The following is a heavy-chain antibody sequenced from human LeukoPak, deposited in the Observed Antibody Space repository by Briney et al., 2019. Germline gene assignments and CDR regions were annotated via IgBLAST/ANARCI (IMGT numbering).Heavy chain of an antibody. Sequence: PGGSLRLSCAASGLTFSSYAMSWVRQAPGKGLELVSAISGSGGSTYYADSVKGRFTISRDNSKNTLYLQMNSLRAEDTAVYYCAKGRGSYSFRWGQGTLVTVSS. J-gene: IGHJ4*02. CDR3: AKGRGSYSFR. V-gene: IGHV3-23*01. CDR2: ISGSGGST. D-gene: IGHD1-26*01. CDR1: GLTFSSYA.